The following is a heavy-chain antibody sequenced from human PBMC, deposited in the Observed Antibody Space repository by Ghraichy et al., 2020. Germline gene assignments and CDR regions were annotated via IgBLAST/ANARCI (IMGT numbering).Heavy chain of an antibody. D-gene: IGHD3-9*01. CDR2: ISYDGSNK. Sequence: GGSLRLSCAASGFTFSSYAMHWVRQAPGKGLEWVAVISYDGSNKYYADSVKGRFTISRDNSKNTLYLQMNSLRAEDTAVYYCARDRGGDHSNLLRYFDWSFDYWGQGTLVTVSS. CDR3: ARDRGGDHSNLLRYFDWSFDY. V-gene: IGHV3-30-3*01. J-gene: IGHJ4*02. CDR1: GFTFSSYA.